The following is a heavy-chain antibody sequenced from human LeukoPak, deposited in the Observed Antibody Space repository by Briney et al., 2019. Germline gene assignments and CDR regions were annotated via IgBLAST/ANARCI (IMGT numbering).Heavy chain of an antibody. D-gene: IGHD4-17*01. CDR2: IYYSGST. V-gene: IGHV4-59*08. Sequence: SETLSLTCTVSGGSINSYYWSWIRQPPGKGLEWIGYIYYSGSTNYNPSLKSRVTISVHTSKNQFSLRLHSMTAADTAVYYCAGYGDYVSYWGQGTLVTVSS. CDR3: AGYGDYVSY. J-gene: IGHJ4*02. CDR1: GGSINSYY.